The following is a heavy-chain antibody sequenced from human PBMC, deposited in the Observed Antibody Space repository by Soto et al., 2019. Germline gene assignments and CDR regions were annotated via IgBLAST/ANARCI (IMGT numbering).Heavy chain of an antibody. CDR3: AGKRTDYFGMDV. D-gene: IGHD2-2*01. CDR2: TYYRSKWYN. CDR1: GDSVSSNSAA. V-gene: IGHV6-1*01. J-gene: IGHJ6*01. Sequence: QSQTLSLTCAISGDSVSSNSAAWSWIRQSPSRGLEWLGRTYYRSKWYNDYAVSVKSRITINPDTSKNQFSLQLNSMTPEDTAVYYCAGKRTDYFGMDVWGQGTTVTVSS.